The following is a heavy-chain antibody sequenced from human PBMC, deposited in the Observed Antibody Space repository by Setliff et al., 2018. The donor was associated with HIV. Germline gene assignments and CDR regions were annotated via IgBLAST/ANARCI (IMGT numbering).Heavy chain of an antibody. CDR2: IYYSGST. Sequence: PSETLSLTCTVSGGSISSYYWSWIRQPPGKGLEWIGYIYYSGSTNYNPSLKSRVTISVDTSKNQFSLKLSSVTAAGTAVYYCASTETHYSKWFDPWGQGTLVTVSS. CDR3: ASTETHYSKWFDP. V-gene: IGHV4-59*08. J-gene: IGHJ5*02. D-gene: IGHD2-15*01. CDR1: GGSISSYY.